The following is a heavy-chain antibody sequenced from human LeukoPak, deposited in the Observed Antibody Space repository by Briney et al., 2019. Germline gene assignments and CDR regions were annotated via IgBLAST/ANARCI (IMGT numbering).Heavy chain of an antibody. Sequence: PSETLSLTCTVSGGSTSSYYWSWIPQPPGKGLEWIGYIYYSGSTNYNPSLKSRVTISVDTSKNQFSLKLSSVTAADTAVYYCAREKDRWDAFDIWGQGTMVTVSS. CDR2: IYYSGST. V-gene: IGHV4-59*01. D-gene: IGHD4-23*01. CDR1: GGSTSSYY. J-gene: IGHJ3*02. CDR3: AREKDRWDAFDI.